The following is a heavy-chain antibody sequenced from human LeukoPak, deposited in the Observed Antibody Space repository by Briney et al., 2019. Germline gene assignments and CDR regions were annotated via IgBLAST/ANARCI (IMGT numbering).Heavy chain of an antibody. CDR1: GFTFDDYG. J-gene: IGHJ4*02. CDR2: INWNGGST. D-gene: IGHD3-3*02. Sequence: PGGSLRLSCAASGFTFDDYGMSWVRQAPGKGLEWVSGINWNGGSTGYADSVKGRFTISRDNAKNSLYLQMNSLRAEDTAVYYFARGISCCSDNTYYWGQGTLVTVSS. CDR3: ARGISCCSDNTYY. V-gene: IGHV3-20*04.